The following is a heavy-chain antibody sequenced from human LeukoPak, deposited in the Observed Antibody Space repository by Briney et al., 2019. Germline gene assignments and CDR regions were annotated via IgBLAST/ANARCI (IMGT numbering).Heavy chain of an antibody. CDR3: ARAGIAAPNWFDP. CDR1: GYTFTSYG. CDR2: INAGNGNT. Sequence: ASVKVSCKASGYTFTSYGISWVRQAPGQRLEWMGWINAGNGNTKYSQEFQGRVTITRDTSASTAYMELSSLRSEDMAVYYCARAGIAAPNWFDPWGQGTLVTVSS. D-gene: IGHD6-13*01. V-gene: IGHV1-3*03. J-gene: IGHJ5*02.